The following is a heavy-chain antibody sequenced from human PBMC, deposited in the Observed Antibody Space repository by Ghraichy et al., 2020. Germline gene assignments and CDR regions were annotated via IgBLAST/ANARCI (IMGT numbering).Heavy chain of an antibody. D-gene: IGHD1-14*01. CDR3: AKLDPRYPSSGWYFDL. Sequence: LSLTCAASGFTFDDYAMHWVRQAPGKGLEWVSGISWNSGSIGYADSVKGRFTISRDNAKNSLYLQMNSLRAEDTALYYCAKLDPRYPSSGWYFDLWGRGTLVTVSS. V-gene: IGHV3-9*01. CDR1: GFTFDDYA. J-gene: IGHJ2*01. CDR2: ISWNSGSI.